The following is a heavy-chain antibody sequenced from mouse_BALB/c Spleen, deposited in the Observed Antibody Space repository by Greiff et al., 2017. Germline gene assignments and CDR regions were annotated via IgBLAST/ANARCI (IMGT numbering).Heavy chain of an antibody. CDR3: AREGGSSYDAMDY. CDR1: GYTFSSYW. Sequence: QVQLQQSGAELMKPGASVKISCKATGYTFSSYWIEWVKQRPGHGLEWIGEILPGSGSTNYNEKFKAKATFTADTSSNTAYMQLSSLTSEDSAVYYCAREGGSSYDAMDYWGQGTSVTVSS. D-gene: IGHD1-1*01. J-gene: IGHJ4*01. V-gene: IGHV1-9*01. CDR2: ILPGSGST.